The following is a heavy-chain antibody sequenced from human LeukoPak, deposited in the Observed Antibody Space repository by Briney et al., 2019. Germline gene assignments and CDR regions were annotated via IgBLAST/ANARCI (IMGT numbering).Heavy chain of an antibody. Sequence: GGSLRLSCGASGFTFSNYGMLWVRQAPGKGLEWVAFIRYDGNNKLYADSMKGRFTISRDNSKNTLYLQMNSLRAEDTAVYYCARDGYYYDSSGYYLVYYMDVWGKGTTVTVSS. J-gene: IGHJ6*03. CDR2: IRYDGNNK. CDR1: GFTFSNYG. CDR3: ARDGYYYDSSGYYLVYYMDV. D-gene: IGHD3-22*01. V-gene: IGHV3-30*02.